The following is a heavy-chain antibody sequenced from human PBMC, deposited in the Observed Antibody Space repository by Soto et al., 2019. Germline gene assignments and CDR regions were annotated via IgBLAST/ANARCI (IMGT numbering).Heavy chain of an antibody. CDR2: IYSEGAT. J-gene: IGHJ4*02. D-gene: IGHD3-22*01. V-gene: IGHV3-53*01. Sequence: GGSLRLSCAASGFTVSSNYMSWVRQAPGKGLERVSVIYSEGATYYAASVKGRFTISKDNSKSTVYLQMNSLRDEDTAVYYCASNYYEISGSYKGALDYWGQGILVTDSS. CDR3: ASNYYEISGSYKGALDY. CDR1: GFTVSSNY.